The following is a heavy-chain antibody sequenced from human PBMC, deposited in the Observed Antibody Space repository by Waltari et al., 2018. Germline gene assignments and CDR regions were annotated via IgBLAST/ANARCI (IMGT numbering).Heavy chain of an antibody. J-gene: IGHJ6*02. CDR3: ARLAPLTYRSPVPGRHYYYGMDV. Sequence: EERLLESGGGLVQPGDSLRLYCAGSGFRFSNYWMNWVRQAAGKGLVCVDRIGNDETSISYADSVKGRLTISRDNAKNTVYLQMKRLRVEDTAVYYCARLAPLTYRSPVPGRHYYYGMDVWGQGTTVTVSS. CDR1: GFRFSNYW. V-gene: IGHV3-74*01. D-gene: IGHD3-10*01. CDR2: IGNDETSI.